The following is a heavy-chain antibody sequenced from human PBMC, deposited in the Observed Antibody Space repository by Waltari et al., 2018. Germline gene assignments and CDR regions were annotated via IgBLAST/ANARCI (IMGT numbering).Heavy chain of an antibody. CDR1: GYTFANYW. CDR3: ARPSWSRALWYGDF. V-gene: IGHV5-51*01. J-gene: IGHJ4*02. CDR2: IFPDDSDT. D-gene: IGHD3-10*01. Sequence: EVQLVQSGAEVKKPGESLRISCEGSGYTFANYWIGWVRQTPDKGLEWMGIIFPDDSDTRYSPSFQCQVTISVDKSINTAYLQWNSLKASDTAVYFCARPSWSRALWYGDFWGQGTVVTVSS.